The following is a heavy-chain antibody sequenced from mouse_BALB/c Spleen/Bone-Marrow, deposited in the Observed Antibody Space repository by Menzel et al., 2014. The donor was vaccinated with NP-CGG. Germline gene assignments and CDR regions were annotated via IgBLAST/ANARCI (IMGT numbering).Heavy chain of an antibody. J-gene: IGHJ1*01. CDR2: INPGSGGT. D-gene: IGHD4-1*01. V-gene: IGHV1-54*01. CDR3: ARELGRWYFDV. CDR1: GYAFTNYL. Sequence: QVQLQQSGAELVRPGTSVKVSCKASGYAFTNYLIEWVKQRPGQGLEWIGVINPGSGGTNYNEKFKGKATLTADKSSSTACMQLSSLTSDDSAVYFCARELGRWYFDVWGAGTTVTVSS.